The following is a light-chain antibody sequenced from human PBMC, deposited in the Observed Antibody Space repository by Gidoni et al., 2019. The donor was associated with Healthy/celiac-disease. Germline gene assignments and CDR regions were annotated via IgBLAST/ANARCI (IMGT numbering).Light chain of an antibody. CDR1: QSISSW. CDR3: QQYNSSPLT. Sequence: DIQMTQSPSTLSASVGDRVTITCRASQSISSWLAWYQQKPGKAPKLLVYKASSLESGVPSRFSGSGSGTEFTLTISSLQPDDFATYYCQQYNSSPLTFGGGTKVEIK. J-gene: IGKJ4*01. CDR2: KAS. V-gene: IGKV1-5*03.